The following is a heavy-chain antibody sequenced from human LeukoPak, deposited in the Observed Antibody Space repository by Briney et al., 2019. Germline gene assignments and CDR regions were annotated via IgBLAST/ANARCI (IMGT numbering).Heavy chain of an antibody. J-gene: IGHJ4*02. CDR3: ARDDYGDSGPLFDY. D-gene: IGHD4-17*01. Sequence: GSLRLSCAASAFALSTYTMEWVRRAPGQGLEWVSTIRTNGAGTHYADSVRGRFTISRDDSKNTLYLQMDSLRAEDTAVYYCARDDYGDSGPLFDYWGQGTLVTVSS. CDR1: AFALSTYT. V-gene: IGHV3-23*01. CDR2: IRTNGAGT.